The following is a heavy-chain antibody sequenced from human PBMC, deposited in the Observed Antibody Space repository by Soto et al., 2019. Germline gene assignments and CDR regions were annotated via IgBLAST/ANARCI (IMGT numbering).Heavy chain of an antibody. CDR3: ARAPYYYDSRGYWAY. CDR2: ISSSSSYI. J-gene: IGHJ4*02. CDR1: GFTFSSYS. Sequence: EVQLVESGGGLVKPGGSLRLSCAASGFTFSSYSMNWVRQAPGKGLEWVSSISSSSSYIYCADSVKGRFTISRDNAKNSLYLQMNSLRAEDTAVYYCARAPYYYDSRGYWAYWGQGTLVTVSS. V-gene: IGHV3-21*01. D-gene: IGHD3-22*01.